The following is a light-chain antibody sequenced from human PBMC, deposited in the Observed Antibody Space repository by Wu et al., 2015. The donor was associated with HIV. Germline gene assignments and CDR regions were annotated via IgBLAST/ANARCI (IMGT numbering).Light chain of an antibody. CDR1: QSISSN. Sequence: IVMTQSPATLSVSPGGSATLSCRASQSISSNLAWYQHKPGQAPRLLIYSASTRATDIPARFSGSGSGTEFTLTISSLQSEDFAVYYCQQYKNWLRTFGQGTKVEIK. V-gene: IGKV3-15*01. CDR3: QQYKNWLRT. J-gene: IGKJ1*01. CDR2: SAS.